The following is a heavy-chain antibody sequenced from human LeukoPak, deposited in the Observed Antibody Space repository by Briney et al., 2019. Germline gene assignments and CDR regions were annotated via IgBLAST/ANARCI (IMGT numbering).Heavy chain of an antibody. V-gene: IGHV3-23*01. CDR2: ISGSGGST. CDR3: AKDGGGYDTSGYYYGDY. Sequence: GGSLRLSCAASGFTFSSNAMSWVRQAPGKGLEWVSSISGSGGSTNYADSVKGRFTISRDNSKNTLYLQMNSLRAEDTAVYYCAKDGGGYDTSGYYYGDYWGQGTLVTVSS. D-gene: IGHD3-22*01. J-gene: IGHJ4*02. CDR1: GFTFSSNA.